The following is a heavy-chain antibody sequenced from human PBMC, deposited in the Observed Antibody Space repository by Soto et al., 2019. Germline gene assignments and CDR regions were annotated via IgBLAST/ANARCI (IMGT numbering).Heavy chain of an antibody. V-gene: IGHV3-30*18. CDR3: AKGPFGVKLWFLDY. CDR2: ISYDGANE. CDR1: GFTFSSYG. J-gene: IGHJ4*02. D-gene: IGHD5-18*01. Sequence: PGGSLRLSCAASGFTFSSYGMHWVRQAPGKGLEWVAIISYDGANEYFADSVKGRFTISRDNSKNTLYLQMNSLRPEDTAVYYCAKGPFGVKLWFLDYWGQGTLVTVSS.